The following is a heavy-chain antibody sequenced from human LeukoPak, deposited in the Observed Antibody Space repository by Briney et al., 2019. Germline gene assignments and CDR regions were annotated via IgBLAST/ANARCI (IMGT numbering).Heavy chain of an antibody. J-gene: IGHJ4*02. D-gene: IGHD6-19*01. CDR3: AKARYSSGWDYFDY. CDR1: GFTFSSYA. CDR2: ISGSGGGT. Sequence: GGSLRLSCAASGFTFSSYAMSWVRQAPGKGLEWVSGISGSGGGTYYVDSVKGRFTISRDNSKDTLYLQMNSLRADDTAVYYCAKARYSSGWDYFDYWGQGPRSPSPQ. V-gene: IGHV3-23*01.